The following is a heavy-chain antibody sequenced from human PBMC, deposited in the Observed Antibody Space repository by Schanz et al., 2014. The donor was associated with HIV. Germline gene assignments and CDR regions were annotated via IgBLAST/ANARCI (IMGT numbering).Heavy chain of an antibody. CDR1: GFTFSSYD. J-gene: IGHJ3*02. V-gene: IGHV3-13*01. D-gene: IGHD1-26*01. CDR2: IYTTGDT. Sequence: EVQLVESGGGLVQPGGSLRLSCAASGFTFSSYDMHWFRQGRGKGLEWVSTIYTTGDTYYQASVEGRFTISRDNSKNTLYLQMNSLRAEDTAVYYCAKDGSWEAFDGFDIWGQGTMVTVSS. CDR3: AKDGSWEAFDGFDI.